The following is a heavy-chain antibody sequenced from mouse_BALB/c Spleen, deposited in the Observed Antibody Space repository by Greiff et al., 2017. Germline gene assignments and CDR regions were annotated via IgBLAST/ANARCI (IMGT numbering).Heavy chain of an antibody. J-gene: IGHJ3*01. D-gene: IGHD1-1*01. CDR2: IWSGGST. CDR1: GFSLTSYG. Sequence: QVHVKQSGPGLVQPSQSLSITCTVSGFSLTSYGVHWVRQSPGKGLEWLGVIWSGGSTDYNAAFISRLSISKDNSKSQVFFKMNSLQANDTAIYYCARGAYGTWCAYWGQGTLVTVSA. CDR3: ARGAYGTWCAY. V-gene: IGHV2-2*02.